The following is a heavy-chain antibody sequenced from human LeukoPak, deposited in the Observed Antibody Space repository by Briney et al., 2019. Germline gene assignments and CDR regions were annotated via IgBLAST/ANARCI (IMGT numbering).Heavy chain of an antibody. CDR2: IIPILGIA. CDR1: GGTFSSYA. J-gene: IGHJ6*02. V-gene: IGHV1-69*04. CDR3: ARDLCFTTRCDVYYYYGMDV. Sequence: GASVKVSCKASGGTFSSYAISWVRQAPGQGLEWMGRIIPILGIANYAQKFQGRVTITADKSTSTAYMELSSLRSEDTAVYYCARDLCFTTRCDVYYYYGMDVWGQGTTVTVSS. D-gene: IGHD3-22*01.